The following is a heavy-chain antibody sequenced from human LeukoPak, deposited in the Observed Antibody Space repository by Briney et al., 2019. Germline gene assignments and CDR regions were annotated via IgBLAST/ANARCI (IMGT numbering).Heavy chain of an antibody. Sequence: GASVKVSCKASGYTFTSYAMHWVRQAPGQRLEWMGWINAGNGNTQYSQEFQGRVTITRDTSASTVYMEVRSLRSEDMAVYYCTRGETPGSYYRSWGQGTLVTVSS. V-gene: IGHV1-3*03. D-gene: IGHD3-10*01. CDR3: TRGETPGSYYRS. J-gene: IGHJ5*02. CDR1: GYTFTSYA. CDR2: INAGNGNT.